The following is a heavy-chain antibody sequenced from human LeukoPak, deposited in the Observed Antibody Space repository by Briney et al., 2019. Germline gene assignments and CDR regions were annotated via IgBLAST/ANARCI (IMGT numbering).Heavy chain of an antibody. V-gene: IGHV4-59*01. D-gene: IGHD5-18*01. CDR2: IYYSGST. CDR1: GGSISSYY. Sequence: SETLSLTCTVSGGSISSYYWSWIRQPPGKGLEWIGYIYYSGSTNYNPSLKSRVTISVDTSKNQFSLKLSSVTAADTAVYYCAKHPGDSYGRPYYYYYYMDVWGKGTTVTVSS. CDR3: AKHPGDSYGRPYYYYYYMDV. J-gene: IGHJ6*03.